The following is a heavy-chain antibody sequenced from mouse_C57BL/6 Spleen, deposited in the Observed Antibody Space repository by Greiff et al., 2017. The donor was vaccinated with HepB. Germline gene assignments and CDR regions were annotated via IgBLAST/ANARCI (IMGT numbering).Heavy chain of an antibody. CDR3: ARLRYDYDYCDY. CDR2: IHPNSGST. Sequence: QVQLQQPGAELVKPGASVKLSCKASGYTFTSYWMHWVKQRPGQGLEWIGMIHPNSGSTNYNEKFKSKATLTVDKSSSTAYMQLSSLTSEDSAVYYCARLRYDYDYCDYWGQGTTLTVSS. D-gene: IGHD2-4*01. V-gene: IGHV1-64*01. J-gene: IGHJ2*01. CDR1: GYTFTSYW.